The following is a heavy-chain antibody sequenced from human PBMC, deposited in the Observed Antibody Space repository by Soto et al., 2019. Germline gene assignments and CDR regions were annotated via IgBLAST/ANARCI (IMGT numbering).Heavy chain of an antibody. D-gene: IGHD2-15*01. CDR3: AGERGVAY. J-gene: IGHJ4*02. CDR2: ISSSGDNI. Sequence: QGQLVESGGGLVKPGGSLRLSCVASGFIFSDYMSWIRQASGKGLEWVSYISSSGDNIYYADSVKGRFTISRDNAKKSVYLQMNSLGDEDTAVYYCAGERGVAYWGQGTLVTVSS. V-gene: IGHV3-11*01. CDR1: GFIFSDY.